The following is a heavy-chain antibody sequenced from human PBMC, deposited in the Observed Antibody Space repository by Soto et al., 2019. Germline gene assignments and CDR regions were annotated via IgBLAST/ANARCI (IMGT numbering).Heavy chain of an antibody. V-gene: IGHV3-23*01. D-gene: IGHD2-15*01. CDR2: ISGSGGST. CDR1: GFTFSSYA. Sequence: EVQLLESGGGLVQPGGSLRLSCAASGFTFSSYAMSWFRQAPGKGLAWASAISGSGGSTYYADSVKGRFTIARDNSKNTIELQMNCLRAEDTAVYYCRAYCSGGSCPEFDYWGQGALVTVSS. CDR3: RAYCSGGSCPEFDY. J-gene: IGHJ4*02.